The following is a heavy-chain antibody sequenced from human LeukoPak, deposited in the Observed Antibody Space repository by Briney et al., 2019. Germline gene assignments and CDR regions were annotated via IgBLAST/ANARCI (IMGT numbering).Heavy chain of an antibody. V-gene: IGHV4-31*03. D-gene: IGHD1-26*01. J-gene: IGHJ4*02. CDR3: ASWYSGSYRIDY. Sequence: SQTLSLSCTVSGGSISGGGYSWSWMRQHPGKGLEWIGYISYAGSTSYNPSLKSRVTISVDTSKNHFSLKLSSVTAADTAVYYCASWYSGSYRIDYWGQGILVTVSS. CDR1: GGSISGGGYS. CDR2: ISYAGST.